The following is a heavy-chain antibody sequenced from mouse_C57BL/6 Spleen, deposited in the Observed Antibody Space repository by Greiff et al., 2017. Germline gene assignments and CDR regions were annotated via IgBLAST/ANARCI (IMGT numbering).Heavy chain of an antibody. J-gene: IGHJ2*01. Sequence: EVKLQESGAELVKPGASVKLSCTASGFNIKDYYMHWVKQRTEQGLEWIGRIDPEDGETKYAPKFQGKATITADTSSTTASLQLSSLTSEDTAVYYCARALYGSSLFDYWGQGTTLTVSS. D-gene: IGHD1-1*01. CDR3: ARALYGSSLFDY. V-gene: IGHV14-2*01. CDR1: GFNIKDYY. CDR2: IDPEDGET.